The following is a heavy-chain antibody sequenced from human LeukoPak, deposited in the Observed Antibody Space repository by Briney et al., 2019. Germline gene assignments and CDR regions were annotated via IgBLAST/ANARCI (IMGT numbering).Heavy chain of an antibody. Sequence: GGSLRLSCVASGFTFSNYWMSWVRQAPGKGLEWVANIKQDGSEKYYVDSVKGRFTISRDNAKNSLYLQMNSLRAEDTAVYYCARGLYYFDYWGQGTLVTVSS. V-gene: IGHV3-7*03. CDR1: GFTFSNYW. CDR3: ARGLYYFDY. CDR2: IKQDGSEK. J-gene: IGHJ4*02.